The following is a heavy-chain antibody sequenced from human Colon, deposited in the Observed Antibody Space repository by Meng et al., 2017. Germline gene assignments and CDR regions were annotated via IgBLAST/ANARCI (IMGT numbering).Heavy chain of an antibody. D-gene: IGHD6-13*01. CDR3: ARDGDSSNWYEIEY. CDR1: GYSFLTYD. V-gene: IGHV1-18*01. CDR2: IGAYSGNT. J-gene: IGHJ4*02. Sequence: QVRLGRSGLGLNRLGASVMASVNASGYSFLTYDLNWVRQAPGEGLEWVGWIGAYSGNTNYARELYGRVTMTRDTSASTVYMELRSLGSDDTAVYYCARDGDSSNWYEIEYWGQGTLVTVSS.